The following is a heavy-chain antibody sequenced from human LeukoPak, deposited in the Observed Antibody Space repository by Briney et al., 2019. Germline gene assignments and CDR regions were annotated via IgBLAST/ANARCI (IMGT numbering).Heavy chain of an antibody. J-gene: IGHJ4*02. V-gene: IGHV1-69*02. CDR3: ARRMGDIVVVPAAPNYFDY. CDR2: IIPILGIA. D-gene: IGHD2-2*01. Sequence: SVKVSCKASGGTFSSYTISWVRQAPGQGLEWMGRIIPILGIANYAQKFQGRVTITADKSTSTAYMELSSLRSEDTAVYYCARRMGDIVVVPAAPNYFDYWGQGTLVTVSS. CDR1: GGTFSSYT.